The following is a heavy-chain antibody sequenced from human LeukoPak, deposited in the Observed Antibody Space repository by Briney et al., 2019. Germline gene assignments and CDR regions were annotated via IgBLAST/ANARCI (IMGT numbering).Heavy chain of an antibody. CDR2: IYTSETT. V-gene: IGHV4-4*09. D-gene: IGHD2-2*01. J-gene: IGHJ4*02. CDR3: ARHRSPSSLSFFDI. Sequence: SETLSLTCTVSGASISSYYWSWIRQPPGKGLEWIGYIYTSETTNFNPALRSRVTISIDMSKNQVSLRLSSVTAADTALYYCARHRSPSSLSFFDIWGQGMLVIVSS. CDR1: GASISSYY.